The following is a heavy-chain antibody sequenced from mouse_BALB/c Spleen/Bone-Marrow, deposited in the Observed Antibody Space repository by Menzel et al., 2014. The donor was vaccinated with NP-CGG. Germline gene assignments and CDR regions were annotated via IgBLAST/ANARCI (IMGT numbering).Heavy chain of an antibody. J-gene: IGHJ3*01. CDR2: IYPYSGNT. CDR3: ARFDDDYWGFAH. Sequence: VQLQQPGPELVKPGASVKISRRASGYTFTDYNMHWVKQSHGESLEWIGYIYPYSGNTAYNQRFKNKATLTVDNSSSTAHMELRSLTSEDSAVYYCARFDDDYWGFAHWGQGTLVTVSA. CDR1: GYTFTDYN. V-gene: IGHV1S29*02. D-gene: IGHD2-3*01.